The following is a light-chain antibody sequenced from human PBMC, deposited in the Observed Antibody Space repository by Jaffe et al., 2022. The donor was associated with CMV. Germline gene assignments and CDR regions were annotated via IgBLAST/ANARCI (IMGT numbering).Light chain of an antibody. CDR2: NVS. CDR3: NSYTSNNTPV. J-gene: IGLJ2*01. V-gene: IGLV2-14*03. CDR1: SSDVGAYNY. Sequence: QSALTQPASVSGSPGQSITISCTGTSSDVGAYNYVSWYQQHPGKAPKLMIYNVSNRPSGVSNRFSGSKSGNTASLTISGLQAEDEADYFCNSYTSNNTPVFGGGTKLTVL.